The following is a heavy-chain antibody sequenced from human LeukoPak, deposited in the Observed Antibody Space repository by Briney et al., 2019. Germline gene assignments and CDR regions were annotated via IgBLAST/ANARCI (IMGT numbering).Heavy chain of an antibody. CDR3: VRETDAFDI. Sequence: LPGGPLRLSCAASGFTFSRYAMHGVREAPGKAREWVAVISYAGSNKSYADSVKGRFTISRDNSKTTLYLQMNSLRAEDTAVYYGVRETDAFDIWGQGTMVTVSS. D-gene: IGHD3-10*01. V-gene: IGHV3-30*04. J-gene: IGHJ3*02. CDR2: ISYAGSNK. CDR1: GFTFSRYA.